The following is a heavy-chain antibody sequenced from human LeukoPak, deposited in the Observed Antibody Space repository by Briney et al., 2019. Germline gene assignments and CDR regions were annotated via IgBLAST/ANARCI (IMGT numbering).Heavy chain of an antibody. Sequence: GGSLRLSCAASGFTFSIYSMNWFRQAPGKGLEWLSSITSSSNYIYYADSVKGRFTISRDNVQNSLSLQMNSLRAEDTAMYYCARALGYFDNWGQGTLVTVSS. CDR2: ITSSSNYI. V-gene: IGHV3-21*01. CDR3: ARALGYFDN. J-gene: IGHJ4*02. CDR1: GFTFSIYS.